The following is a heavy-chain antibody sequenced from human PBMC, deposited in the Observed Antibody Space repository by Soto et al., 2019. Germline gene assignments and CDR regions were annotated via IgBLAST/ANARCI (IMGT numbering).Heavy chain of an antibody. CDR3: ARSDYDYIWGSPRYYFDY. CDR1: GASISRYY. Sequence: SETLSLTYTVSGASISRYYWTWSRQTTGKGLEWIGYIYYSGSTNYNPSLKSRVTISVDTSKNQFSLKLSSVTAADTAVYYCARSDYDYIWGSPRYYFDYWGQGTLVTVS. J-gene: IGHJ4*02. D-gene: IGHD3-16*01. CDR2: IYYSGST. V-gene: IGHV4-59*01.